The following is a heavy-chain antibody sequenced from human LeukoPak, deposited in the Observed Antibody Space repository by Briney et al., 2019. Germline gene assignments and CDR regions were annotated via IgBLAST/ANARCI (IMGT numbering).Heavy chain of an antibody. J-gene: IGHJ4*02. CDR2: ISYDGSNK. CDR1: GFTFGSYA. CDR3: ADFGVVIRTTDY. V-gene: IGHV3-30-3*01. D-gene: IGHD3-3*01. Sequence: GRSLRLSCAASGFTFGSYAMHWVRQAPGKGLEWVAVISYDGSNKYYADSVKGRFTISRDNSKNTLYLQMNSLRAEDTAVYYCADFGVVIRTTDYWGQGTLVTVSS.